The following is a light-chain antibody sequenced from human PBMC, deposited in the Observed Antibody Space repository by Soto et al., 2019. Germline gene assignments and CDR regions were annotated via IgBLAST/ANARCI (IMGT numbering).Light chain of an antibody. Sequence: DIQMTQSPSSVSASLGDRVTITCRASQATSSRLAWYQQKPGKAPKLLIYAASSLQSGVPSRFSGSASGTDFTLTISSLRPEDFATYFCQQSNSFPLTFGGGTMVEIK. J-gene: IGKJ4*01. CDR3: QQSNSFPLT. CDR2: AAS. V-gene: IGKV1-12*01. CDR1: QATSSR.